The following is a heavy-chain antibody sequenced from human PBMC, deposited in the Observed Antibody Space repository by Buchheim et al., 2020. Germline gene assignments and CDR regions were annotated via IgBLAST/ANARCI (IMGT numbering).Heavy chain of an antibody. D-gene: IGHD3-22*01. V-gene: IGHV1-2*04. J-gene: IGHJ4*02. Sequence: QVQLVQSGAEVKKPGASVKVSCKASGYTFTGYYMHWVRQAPGQGLEGMGWTNPNSGGTNDAQKFQGWVIMTRDTSISTADMELSRLRSDDTAVYYCARDLGGYYDSSGYLDYWGQGTL. CDR3: ARDLGGYYDSSGYLDY. CDR1: GYTFTGYY. CDR2: TNPNSGGT.